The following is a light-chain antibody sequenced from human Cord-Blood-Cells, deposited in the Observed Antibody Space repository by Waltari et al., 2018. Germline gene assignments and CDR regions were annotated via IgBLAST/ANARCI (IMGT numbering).Light chain of an antibody. J-gene: IGLJ2*01. CDR1: NMGDKY. V-gene: IGLV3-1*01. CDR3: QAWDSSTVV. CDR2: QDS. Sequence: SYELTQPPSVSVSPGQTASITCSGDNMGDKYACWYTQKPGQSPLLVIYQDSNRPPGIPERFSGSNSGNTATLTISGTQAMDEADYYCQAWDSSTVVFGGGTKLTVL.